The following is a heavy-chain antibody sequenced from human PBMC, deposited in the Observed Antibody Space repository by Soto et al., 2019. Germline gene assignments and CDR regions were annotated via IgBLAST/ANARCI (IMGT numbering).Heavy chain of an antibody. D-gene: IGHD6-13*01. V-gene: IGHV4-31*03. CDR1: GGSISSGGYY. CDR3: ARVGSSSWYPNFDY. Sequence: QVQLQESGPGLVKPSQTLSLTCTVSGGSISSGGYYWSWIRQHPGQSLEWIGYSYYSESTYYNPSLKSRVTISVDTSKNQFSLKLSSVTAADTAVYYCARVGSSSWYPNFDYWGQGTLVTVSS. CDR2: SYYSEST. J-gene: IGHJ4*02.